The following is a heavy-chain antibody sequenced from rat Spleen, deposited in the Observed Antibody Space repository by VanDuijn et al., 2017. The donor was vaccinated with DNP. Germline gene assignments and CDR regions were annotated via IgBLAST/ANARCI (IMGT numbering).Heavy chain of an antibody. Sequence: EVQLVESGGGLVQPGRSLIISCTASGFTFSDHNMAWVRQAPKKGLEWVATITYDGSNTYYRDSVKGRFIISRNNARSTLYLQMDSLRSEDTATYSCAGRPPPTRGPFDYWGQGVTVTVSS. V-gene: IGHV5-7*01. CDR2: ITYDGSNT. D-gene: IGHD1-4*01. CDR3: AGRPPPTRGPFDY. CDR1: GFTFSDHN. J-gene: IGHJ2*01.